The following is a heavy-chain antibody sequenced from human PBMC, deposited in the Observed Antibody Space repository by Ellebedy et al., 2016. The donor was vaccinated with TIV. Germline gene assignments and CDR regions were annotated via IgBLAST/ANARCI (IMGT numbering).Heavy chain of an antibody. Sequence: GESLKISCAASGFTFNSYAMHWVRQAPGKGLEWVAVISSDGSCKYYADSVKGRFTVSRDNSLTTVYLEMNSLRAEDTALYYCARDLDKSSGWYGGAAYWGQGTLVTVSS. D-gene: IGHD6-19*01. CDR2: ISSDGSCK. V-gene: IGHV3-30-3*01. CDR3: ARDLDKSSGWYGGAAY. CDR1: GFTFNSYA. J-gene: IGHJ4*02.